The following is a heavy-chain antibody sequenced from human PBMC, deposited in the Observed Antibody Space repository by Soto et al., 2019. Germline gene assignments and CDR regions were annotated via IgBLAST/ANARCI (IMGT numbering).Heavy chain of an antibody. J-gene: IGHJ3*02. CDR1: GFIFSNYG. CDR3: AKLPSGGSSTMAFDI. Sequence: GGSLRLSCAASGFIFSNYGMHWVRQPPGKGLEWVAVISYDGSNKYYADSVKGRFSISRDNSKNTLYLQMNSLRAEDTAVYYCAKLPSGGSSTMAFDIWGQGTMVTVSS. CDR2: ISYDGSNK. V-gene: IGHV3-30*18. D-gene: IGHD6-6*01.